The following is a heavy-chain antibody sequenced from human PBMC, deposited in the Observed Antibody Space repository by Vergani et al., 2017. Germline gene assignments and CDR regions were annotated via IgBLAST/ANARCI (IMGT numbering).Heavy chain of an antibody. CDR1: GYTFTSYY. V-gene: IGHV1-46*01. CDR3: AVGEGEYQLLIESYYGMDV. J-gene: IGHJ6*02. CDR2: INPSGGST. D-gene: IGHD2-2*01. Sequence: QVQLVQSGAEVKKPGASVKVSCKASGYTFTSYYMHWVRQAPGKGLEWMGIINPSGGSTSYAQKFQGRVTMTRDTSTSTVYMELSSLRSEDTAVYYCAVGEGEYQLLIESYYGMDVWGQGTTVTVSS.